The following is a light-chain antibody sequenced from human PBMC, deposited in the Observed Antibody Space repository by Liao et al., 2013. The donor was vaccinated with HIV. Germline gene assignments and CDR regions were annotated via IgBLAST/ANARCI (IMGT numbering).Light chain of an antibody. CDR3: QAWDSGAYV. J-gene: IGLJ1*01. V-gene: IGLV3-1*01. CDR2: QNV. Sequence: ELTQAPSVSVSPGQTARITCSAEKLGQKYAWWYQQKAGQAPVLVIYQNVARPSGIPERFSGSKSGDTATLTIKGTQPVDEGDYSCQAWDSGAYVFGTGTRVTVL. CDR1: KLGQKY.